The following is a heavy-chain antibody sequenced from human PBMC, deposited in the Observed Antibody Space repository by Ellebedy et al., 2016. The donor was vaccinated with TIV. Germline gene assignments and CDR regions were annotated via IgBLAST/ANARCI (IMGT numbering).Heavy chain of an antibody. D-gene: IGHD3-22*01. CDR2: ISSSSNTI. CDR1: EFSFSSYW. Sequence: GGSLRLSCAAYEFSFSSYWMSWIRQAPGKGLEWVSYISSSSNTIYYADSVKGRFTISRDNAKNSLYLQMNSLRAEDTAVYYCAKGANYYDSSIDFWGQGTLVTVSS. J-gene: IGHJ4*02. V-gene: IGHV3-48*04. CDR3: AKGANYYDSSIDF.